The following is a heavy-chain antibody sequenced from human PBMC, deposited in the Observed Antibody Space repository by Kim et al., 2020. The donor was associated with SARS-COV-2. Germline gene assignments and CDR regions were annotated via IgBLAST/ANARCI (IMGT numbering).Heavy chain of an antibody. V-gene: IGHV3-49*02. CDR3: TRDATIFGVVIINFDY. J-gene: IGHJ4*02. D-gene: IGHD3-3*01. Sequence: GKGRFTSSRDDSKSIAYLQMNSLKTEDTAVYYCTRDATIFGVVIINFDYWGQGTLVTVSS.